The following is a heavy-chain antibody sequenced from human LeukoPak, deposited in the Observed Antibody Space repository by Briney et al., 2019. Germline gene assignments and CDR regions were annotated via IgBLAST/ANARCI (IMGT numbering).Heavy chain of an antibody. CDR1: GYTFTSYG. Sequence: GASVKVSCKASGYTFTSYGISWVRQAPGQGLERMGWISAYNGNTNYAQKLQGRVTMTTDTSTSTAYMELRSLRSDDTAVYYCARDSPNEIMITFGGVIAFDYWGQGTLVTVSS. J-gene: IGHJ4*02. V-gene: IGHV1-18*01. CDR2: ISAYNGNT. CDR3: ARDSPNEIMITFGGVIAFDY. D-gene: IGHD3-16*02.